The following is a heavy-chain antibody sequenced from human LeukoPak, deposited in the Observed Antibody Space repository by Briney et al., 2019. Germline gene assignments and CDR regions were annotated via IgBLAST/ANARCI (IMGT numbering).Heavy chain of an antibody. D-gene: IGHD3-22*01. V-gene: IGHV3-66*01. CDR3: ARGRYYDSSGFGPLGY. CDR2: IYSGGST. CDR1: GFTVSSNC. Sequence: GGSLRLSCAASGFTVSSNCMSWVRQAPGKGLEWVSVIYSGGSTYYADSVKGRFTISRDNAKNSLYLQMNSLRAEDTAVYYCARGRYYDSSGFGPLGYWGQGTLVTVSS. J-gene: IGHJ4*02.